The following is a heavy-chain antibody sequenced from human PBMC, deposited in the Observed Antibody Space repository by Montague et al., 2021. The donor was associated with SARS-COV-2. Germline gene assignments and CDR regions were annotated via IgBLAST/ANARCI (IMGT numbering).Heavy chain of an antibody. D-gene: IGHD2-21*02. CDR1: GFTFSSYA. CDR2: ISYNRGNK. CDR3: AREVVTAIPGYDC. J-gene: IGHJ4*02. V-gene: IGHV3-30-3*01. Sequence: SLRLSCAASGFTFSSYAMHWVRQAPGKGLEWVAVISYNRGNKYYADSVQGRFTISRDNTKNTLYLQMNSLRAEDTAVYYCAREVVTAIPGYDCWGQGTLVTVSS.